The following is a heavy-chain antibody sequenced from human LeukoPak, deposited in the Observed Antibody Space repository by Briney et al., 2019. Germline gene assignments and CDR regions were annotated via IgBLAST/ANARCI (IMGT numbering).Heavy chain of an antibody. Sequence: SETLSLTCTVSGFSISSYYWSWIRQPPGKGLEWVGYINYSGSTNYHPSLESCVTISGNTSKNKFSLKLSSVTAADTAVYYCARADWNDEYYFDYWGQGNLVTVSS. D-gene: IGHD1-1*01. CDR3: ARADWNDEYYFDY. CDR2: INYSGST. J-gene: IGHJ4*02. V-gene: IGHV4-59*01. CDR1: GFSISSYY.